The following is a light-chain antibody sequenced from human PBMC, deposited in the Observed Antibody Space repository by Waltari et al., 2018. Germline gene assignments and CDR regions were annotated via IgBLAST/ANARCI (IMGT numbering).Light chain of an antibody. Sequence: IQLTQSPSSLSASVGDRVTITCRASQGISSYLAWYQQKPGKAPKLLFYAASTLQSGVPSRFSGRGSGTDFTLTISCLQSEDFAIYYCQQYYSSPATFGQGTKVEIK. V-gene: IGKV1-9*01. J-gene: IGKJ1*01. CDR2: AAS. CDR3: QQYYSSPAT. CDR1: QGISSY.